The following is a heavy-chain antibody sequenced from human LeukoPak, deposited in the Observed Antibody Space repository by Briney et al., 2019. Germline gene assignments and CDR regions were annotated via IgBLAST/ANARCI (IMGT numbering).Heavy chain of an antibody. CDR2: ISGSGGTT. V-gene: IGHV3-23*01. J-gene: IGHJ4*02. CDR3: ARPIDNGSGSYYFEY. CDR1: GFTFSTYA. D-gene: IGHD3-10*01. Sequence: GGSLRLSCAASGFTSGFTFSTYAMSWVRQAPGKGLEWVSAISGSGGTTYYADSVKGRFTISRDNSKNTLSLQVNSLRPEDTAVYYCARPIDNGSGSYYFEYWGQGTLVTVSS.